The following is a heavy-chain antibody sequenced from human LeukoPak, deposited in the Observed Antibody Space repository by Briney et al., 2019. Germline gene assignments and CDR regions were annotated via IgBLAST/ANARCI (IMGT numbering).Heavy chain of an antibody. CDR2: IYYSGST. V-gene: IGHV4-59*01. CDR1: GGSISSYY. CDR3: ARDELRVGATKVRGDAFDI. D-gene: IGHD1-26*01. J-gene: IGHJ3*02. Sequence: SETLSLTCTVSGGSISSYYWSWIRQPPGKGLEWIGYIYYSGSTNYNPSLKSRVTISVDTSKNQFSLKLSSVTAADTAVYYCARDELRVGATKVRGDAFDIWGQGTMVTVSS.